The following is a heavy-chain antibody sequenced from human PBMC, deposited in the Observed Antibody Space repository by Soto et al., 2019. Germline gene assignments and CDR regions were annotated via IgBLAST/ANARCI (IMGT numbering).Heavy chain of an antibody. CDR3: ARQRDYYDSSGYQRYFDL. CDR2: IIPIFGTA. Sequence: EASVKVSCKASGGTFSSYAISWVRQAPGQGLEWMGGIIPIFGTANYAQKFQGRVTITADKSTSTAYMELSSLRSEDTAVYYCARQRDYYDSSGYQRYFDLWGRGTLVTAPQ. V-gene: IGHV1-69*06. D-gene: IGHD3-22*01. J-gene: IGHJ2*01. CDR1: GGTFSSYA.